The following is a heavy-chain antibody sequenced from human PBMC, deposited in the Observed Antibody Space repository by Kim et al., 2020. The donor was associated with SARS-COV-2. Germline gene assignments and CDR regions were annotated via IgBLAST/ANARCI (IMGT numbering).Heavy chain of an antibody. J-gene: IGHJ4*02. D-gene: IGHD3-10*01. Sequence: PSLKSRVTISVDTSKNQFSLKLSSVTAADTAVYYCARGIITMVQGVILDYWGQGTLVTVSS. CDR3: ARGIITMVQGVILDY. V-gene: IGHV4-59*09.